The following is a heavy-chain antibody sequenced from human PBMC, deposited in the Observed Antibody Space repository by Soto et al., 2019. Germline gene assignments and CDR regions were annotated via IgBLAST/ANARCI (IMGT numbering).Heavy chain of an antibody. J-gene: IGHJ3*02. CDR2: IYYSGST. D-gene: IGHD1-7*01. CDR1: GGSISSYY. V-gene: IGHV4-59*06. Sequence: KSSETLSLTCTVSGGSISSYYWSWIRQHPGKGLEWIGYIYYSGSTYYNPSLKSRVTISVDTSKNQFSLKLSSVTAADTAVYYCARELDRDAFDIWGQGTMVNVSS. CDR3: ARELDRDAFDI.